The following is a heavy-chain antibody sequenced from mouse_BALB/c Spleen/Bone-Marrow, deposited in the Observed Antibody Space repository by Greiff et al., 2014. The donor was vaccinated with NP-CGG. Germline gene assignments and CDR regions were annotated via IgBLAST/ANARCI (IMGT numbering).Heavy chain of an antibody. V-gene: IGHV1S137*01. CDR2: ISGYYGDA. D-gene: IGHD2-14*01. CDR3: ARSGKVRNAMDY. CDR1: GYTFTDHA. J-gene: IGHJ4*01. Sequence: VQVVESGAKLVRPGVSVKISCKGSGYTFTDHAMHWVKRSHAKSLEWIGLISGYYGDAIYNQKFKGKATMTVDKSSSTAYMDFARLTSEDSAIYYCARSGKVRNAMDYWGQGTSVTVSS.